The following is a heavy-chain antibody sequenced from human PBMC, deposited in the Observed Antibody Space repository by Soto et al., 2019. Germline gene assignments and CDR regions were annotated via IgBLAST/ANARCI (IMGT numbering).Heavy chain of an antibody. J-gene: IGHJ4*02. CDR1: GGSISSGGYY. D-gene: IGHD2-15*01. V-gene: IGHV4-31*03. Sequence: SETLSLTCTVSGGSISSGGYYWSWIRQHPGKGLEWIGYIYYSGSTYYNPSLKSRVTISVDTSKNQLSLKLSSVTAADTAVYYCAREDCSGGSCYSGYYFDYWGQGTLVTVSS. CDR2: IYYSGST. CDR3: AREDCSGGSCYSGYYFDY.